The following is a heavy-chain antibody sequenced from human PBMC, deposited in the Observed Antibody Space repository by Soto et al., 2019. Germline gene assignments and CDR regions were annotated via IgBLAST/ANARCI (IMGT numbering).Heavy chain of an antibody. Sequence: ASVKVSCKASGYTFTSSAMHWVHQAPGQRLEWMGWINAGNGNTKYSQKFQGRVTITRDTSASTAYMELSSLRSEDTAVYYCAREESYDYIWGSYLVSRAFDYWGQGTLVTVSS. CDR2: INAGNGNT. V-gene: IGHV1-3*01. CDR3: AREESYDYIWGSYLVSRAFDY. CDR1: GYTFTSSA. D-gene: IGHD3-16*02. J-gene: IGHJ4*02.